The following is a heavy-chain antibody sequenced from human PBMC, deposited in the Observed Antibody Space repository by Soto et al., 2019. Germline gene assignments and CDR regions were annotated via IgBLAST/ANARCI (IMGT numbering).Heavy chain of an antibody. Sequence: QVQLVESGGGVVQPGRSLRLSCAASGFTFSSYAMHWVRQAPGKGLEWVAVISYDGSNKYYADSVKGRFTISRDNSKNTLYLQMNSLRAEDTAVYYCARDFLRVVVNPHDAFDIWGQGTMVTFSS. CDR1: GFTFSSYA. V-gene: IGHV3-30-3*01. CDR3: ARDFLRVVVNPHDAFDI. J-gene: IGHJ3*02. CDR2: ISYDGSNK. D-gene: IGHD3-22*01.